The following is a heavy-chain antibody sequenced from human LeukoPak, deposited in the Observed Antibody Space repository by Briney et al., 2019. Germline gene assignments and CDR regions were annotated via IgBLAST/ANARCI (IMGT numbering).Heavy chain of an antibody. CDR2: INHSGST. J-gene: IGHJ4*02. CDR1: GYSISSGYY. V-gene: IGHV4-38-2*02. CDR3: ARHGDIVVVPAAISFPDYYFDY. D-gene: IGHD2-2*01. Sequence: SETLSLTCTVSGYSISSGYYWSWIRQPPGKGLEWIGEINHSGSTNYNPTLKSRVTISVDTSKNQFSLKLSSVTAADTAVYYCARHGDIVVVPAAISFPDYYFDYWGQGTLVTVSS.